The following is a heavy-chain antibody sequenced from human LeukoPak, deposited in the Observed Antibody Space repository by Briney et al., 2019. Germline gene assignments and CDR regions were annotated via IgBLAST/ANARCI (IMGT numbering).Heavy chain of an antibody. Sequence: PSETLSLTCAVYGGSFSGYYWSWIRQPPGKGLEWIGEINHSGSTNYNPSLKSRVTISVDTSKNQFSLKLSSVTAADTAVYYCAIGGWYLGYWGQGTLVTVSS. V-gene: IGHV4-34*01. CDR1: GGSFSGYY. CDR3: AIGGWYLGY. D-gene: IGHD6-19*01. CDR2: INHSGST. J-gene: IGHJ4*02.